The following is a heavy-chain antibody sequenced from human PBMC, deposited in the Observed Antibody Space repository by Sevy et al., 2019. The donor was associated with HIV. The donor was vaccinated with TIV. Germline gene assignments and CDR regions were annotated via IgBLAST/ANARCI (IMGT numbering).Heavy chain of an antibody. D-gene: IGHD6-13*01. Sequence: ASVKVSCKASGYTFTNYYMHWARQAPGQGFEWMGVINLSDENPVYAQNFKGRVTMTRDTSTSTVNMELKNLRSEDTAGYYCARGEGGSWSFDYWGQGTLVTVSS. CDR3: ARGEGGSWSFDY. J-gene: IGHJ4*02. V-gene: IGHV1-46*01. CDR2: INLSDENP. CDR1: GYTFTNYY.